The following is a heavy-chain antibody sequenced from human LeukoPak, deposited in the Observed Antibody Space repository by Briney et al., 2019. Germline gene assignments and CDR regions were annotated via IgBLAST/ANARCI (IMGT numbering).Heavy chain of an antibody. D-gene: IGHD2-15*01. CDR2: IGGSGGAT. J-gene: IGHJ4*02. CDR3: AKRSCSGGSCNFDY. Sequence: SGGSLRLSCAASGFTFSNYAMSWVRQAPGKGREWVSAIGGSGGATNYADSVKGRFSISRDNSKNTLYLQMNSLRAEDTAVYYCAKRSCSGGSCNFDYWGQGTLVTVSS. CDR1: GFTFSNYA. V-gene: IGHV3-23*01.